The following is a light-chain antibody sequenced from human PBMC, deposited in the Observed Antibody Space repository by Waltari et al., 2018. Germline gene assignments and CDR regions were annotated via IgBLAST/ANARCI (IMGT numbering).Light chain of an antibody. J-gene: IGKJ1*01. CDR3: QNHERLPAT. CDR2: AAS. V-gene: IGKV3-20*01. CDR1: QSISKY. Sequence: VLKQSPGTLSLSPGERATLSCRASQSISKYLVWYQQTPGHAPRLLIYAASTRATGIPDRFSGSGFGTDFTLTISRLEPEDFAMYYCQNHERLPATFGQGTKVEIK.